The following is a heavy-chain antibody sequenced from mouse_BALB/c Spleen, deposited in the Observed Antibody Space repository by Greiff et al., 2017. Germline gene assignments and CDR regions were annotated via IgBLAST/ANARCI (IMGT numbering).Heavy chain of an antibody. CDR2: INPNNGGT. V-gene: IGHV1-18*01. D-gene: IGHD2-1*01. CDR1: GYTFTDYN. Sequence: VQLQQSGPELVKPGASVKIPCKASGYTFTDYNMDWVKQSHGKSLEWIGDINPNNGGTIYNQKFKGKATLTVDKSSSTAYMELRSLTSEDTAVYYCARGRGGNYPFDYWGQGTTLTVSS. J-gene: IGHJ2*01. CDR3: ARGRGGNYPFDY.